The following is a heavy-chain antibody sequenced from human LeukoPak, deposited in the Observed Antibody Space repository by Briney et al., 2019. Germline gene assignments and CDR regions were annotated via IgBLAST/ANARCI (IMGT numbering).Heavy chain of an antibody. V-gene: IGHV3-23*01. D-gene: IGHD6-13*01. CDR2: ISASGGGT. CDR3: AKVGRGSSWPNHYYYGMDV. J-gene: IGHJ6*02. CDR1: GFTFSSYG. Sequence: PGGSLRLSCAASGFTFSSYGMTWVRQAPGKGLEWVSAISASGGGTNYVDSVKGRFTISRDNSKYTLYLEMHSLRADDTAVYYCAKVGRGSSWPNHYYYGMDVWGQGTTVTVSS.